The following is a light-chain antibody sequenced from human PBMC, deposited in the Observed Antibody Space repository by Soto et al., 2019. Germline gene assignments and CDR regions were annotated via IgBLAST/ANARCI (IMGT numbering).Light chain of an antibody. V-gene: IGKV2-28*01. CDR3: MQALQTPYT. CDR2: LGS. Sequence: DIVMTQSPLSLPVTPGEPASISCRSSQSLLHSNGYNYLDWYLQKPGQSPQLLIYLGSNRSSGVPERFSGSGSGTDFTLKIIRVEAEYVGVYYCMQALQTPYTFGQWTKLES. CDR1: QSLLHSNGYNY. J-gene: IGKJ2*01.